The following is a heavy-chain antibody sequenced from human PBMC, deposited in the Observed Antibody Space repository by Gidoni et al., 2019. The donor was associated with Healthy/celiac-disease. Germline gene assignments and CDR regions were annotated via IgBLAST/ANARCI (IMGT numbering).Heavy chain of an antibody. CDR2: IYYSGST. D-gene: IGHD2-15*01. CDR3: ARGRVVFDY. CDR1: GGSISSYY. V-gene: IGHV4-59*01. Sequence: QVQLQESGPGLVQPSEPLSLTCPVSGGSISSYYWSWIRQPPGKGLEWIGYIYYSGSTNYNPSLKSRVTISVDTSKNQFSLKLSSVTAADTAVYYCARGRVVFDYWGQGTLVTVSS. J-gene: IGHJ4*02.